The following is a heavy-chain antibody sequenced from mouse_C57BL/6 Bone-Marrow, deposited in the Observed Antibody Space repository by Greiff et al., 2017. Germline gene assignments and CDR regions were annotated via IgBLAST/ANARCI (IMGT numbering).Heavy chain of an antibody. J-gene: IGHJ1*03. V-gene: IGHV1-69*01. CDR3: ARDYYGSPWYFDV. Sequence: QVQLQQPGAELVMPGASVKLSCKASGYTFTSYWMHWVKQRPGPGLEWIGEIDPSASYTNYNQKFKGKSTLTVDKSSSTAYMQLSSLTSEDSAVYYCARDYYGSPWYFDVWGTGTTVTVSS. CDR1: GYTFTSYW. CDR2: IDPSASYT. D-gene: IGHD1-1*01.